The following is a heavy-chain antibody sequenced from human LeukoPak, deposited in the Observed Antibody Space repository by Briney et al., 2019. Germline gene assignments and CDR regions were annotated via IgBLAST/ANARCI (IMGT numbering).Heavy chain of an antibody. Sequence: GASVKVSCKVSGYTLTELSMHWVRQAPGKGLEWMGGFDPEDGETIYAQKFQGRVTMTEDTSTDTAYMELSSLRSEDTAVYYCARASGFFIAAASGYWFDPWGQGTLVTVSS. V-gene: IGHV1-24*01. CDR2: FDPEDGET. CDR3: ARASGFFIAAASGYWFDP. CDR1: GYTLTELS. D-gene: IGHD6-13*01. J-gene: IGHJ5*02.